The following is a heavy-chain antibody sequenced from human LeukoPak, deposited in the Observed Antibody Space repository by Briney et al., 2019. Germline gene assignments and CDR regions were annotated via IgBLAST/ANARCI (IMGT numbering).Heavy chain of an antibody. V-gene: IGHV3-33*01. CDR1: GFTFSSYG. J-gene: IGHJ6*02. CDR3: ARGGRTVTTSRYYYGMDV. CDR2: IWYDGSNK. D-gene: IGHD4-17*01. Sequence: GRSLRLSCAASGFTFSSYGMHWVRQAPGKGLEWVAGIWYDGSNKYYADSVKGRFTISRDNSKNTLYLQMNSLRAEDTAVYYCARGGRTVTTSRYYYGMDVWGQGTTVTVSS.